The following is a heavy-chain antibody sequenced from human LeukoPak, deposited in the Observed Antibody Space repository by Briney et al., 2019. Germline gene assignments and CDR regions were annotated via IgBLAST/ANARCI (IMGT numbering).Heavy chain of an antibody. J-gene: IGHJ4*02. V-gene: IGHV3-23*01. Sequence: GGSLRLSCAASGFTFNTYAMSWVRQAPGKGLEWVSTISGGGDDTYYADSVKGRFTISRDNSKNTLYLQMNSLSADDTAVYYCAKKTFSGRHYYFDYWGQGTLVTVSS. CDR2: ISGGGDDT. CDR3: AKKTFSGRHYYFDY. D-gene: IGHD1-26*01. CDR1: GFTFNTYA.